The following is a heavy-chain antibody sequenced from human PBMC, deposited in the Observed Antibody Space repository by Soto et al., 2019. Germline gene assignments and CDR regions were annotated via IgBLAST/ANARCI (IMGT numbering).Heavy chain of an antibody. J-gene: IGHJ4*02. CDR1: GFTFSNYV. CDR2: LWYDGGNK. Sequence: PGGSLRLSCAASGFTFSNYVMHWVRQAPGKGLEWVAVLWYDGGNKFFADSVKGRFTISRDNSKNTLYLEMNSLRAEDTALYYCARDLSGYYDYWGQRTLVTVSS. V-gene: IGHV3-33*01. D-gene: IGHD3-22*01. CDR3: ARDLSGYYDY.